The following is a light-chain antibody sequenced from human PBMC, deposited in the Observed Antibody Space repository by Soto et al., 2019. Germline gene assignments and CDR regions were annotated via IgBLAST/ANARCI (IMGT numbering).Light chain of an antibody. CDR3: SSYTTSSTLYV. CDR2: DVY. Sequence: QSVLTQPASVSGSPGQSITISCTGTSSDVGGFNYVSWYQQHPGKAPKLLIFDVYSRPSGISNRFSGSKSGNTASLTISGLQAEDEADYYCSSYTTSSTLYVFGTGTKVIGL. CDR1: SSDVGGFNY. V-gene: IGLV2-14*01. J-gene: IGLJ1*01.